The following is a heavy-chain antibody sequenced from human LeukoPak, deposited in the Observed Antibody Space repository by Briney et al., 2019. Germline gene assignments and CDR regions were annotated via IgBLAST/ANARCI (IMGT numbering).Heavy chain of an antibody. CDR2: INHSGST. D-gene: IGHD3-22*01. CDR1: GGSFSGYY. J-gene: IGHJ4*02. CDR3: ARRPWEGYYDSSGPFDY. Sequence: SETLSLTCAVYGGSFSGYYWSWIRQPPGKGLEWIGEINHSGSTNYNPSLKSRVTISVDTSKNQFSLKLSSVTAADTAVYYCARRPWEGYYDSSGPFDYWGQGTLVTVSS. V-gene: IGHV4-34*01.